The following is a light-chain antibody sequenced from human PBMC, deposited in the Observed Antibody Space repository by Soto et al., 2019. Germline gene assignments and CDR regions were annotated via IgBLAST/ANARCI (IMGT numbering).Light chain of an antibody. CDR3: PQYNTSSWT. CDR2: KAS. Sequence: DIQMSQSPSTLSGSVGDRVTITCRDSQTISSWLAWYQQKPGKAPKLXIYKASTLKSGVRSRFSGSGAGTEFTRTISSLQPDDFATYYCPQYNTSSWTFGQGTKVDIK. CDR1: QTISSW. J-gene: IGKJ1*01. V-gene: IGKV1-5*03.